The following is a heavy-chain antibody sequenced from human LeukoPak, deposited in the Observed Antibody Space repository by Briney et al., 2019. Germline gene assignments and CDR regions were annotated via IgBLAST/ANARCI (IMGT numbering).Heavy chain of an antibody. D-gene: IGHD6-13*01. CDR1: GVTFSGYA. CDR2: ISGSGGST. V-gene: IGHV3-23*01. CDR3: AKAKGYSSSWLRGVPFDC. Sequence: GGSLRLSCVASGVTFSGYAMSWVRQAPGKGLEWVSAISGSGGSTYYADSVKGRFTISRDNSKNTLYLQMNSLRAEDTAVYYCAKAKGYSSSWLRGVPFDCWGQGTLVTVSS. J-gene: IGHJ4*02.